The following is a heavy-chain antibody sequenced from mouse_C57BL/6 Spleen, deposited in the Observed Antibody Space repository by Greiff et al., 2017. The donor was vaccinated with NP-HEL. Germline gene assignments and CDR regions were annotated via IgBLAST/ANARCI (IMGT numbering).Heavy chain of an antibody. CDR1: GYTFTSYW. J-gene: IGHJ2*01. CDR2: IHPSDSDT. D-gene: IGHD2-3*01. CDR3: AMRCYYDY. V-gene: IGHV1-74*01. Sequence: QFQLQQPGAELVQPGASVKVSCKASGYTFTSYWMPWVKQRPGQGLEWIGRIHPSDSDTNSNQQFKGKATLYVDNSSSTAYLQLSRLTSEDSAVYYYAMRCYYDYWGQGTTLTVSS.